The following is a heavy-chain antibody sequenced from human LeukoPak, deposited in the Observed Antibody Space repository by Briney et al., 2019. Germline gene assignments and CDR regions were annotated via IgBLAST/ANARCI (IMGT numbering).Heavy chain of an antibody. D-gene: IGHD3-9*01. V-gene: IGHV4-59*12. CDR1: DGSINSYY. Sequence: PSETLSLTCTVSDGSINSYYWRWIRQPPGKGLEWIGYIYYSGSTNYNPSLKSRVTISVSTSKNQFSLNLNSVTAADTAVYYGARAGACGIDPGYFYYGYWGQG. CDR2: IYYSGST. CDR3: ARAGACGIDPGYFYYGY. J-gene: IGHJ4*02.